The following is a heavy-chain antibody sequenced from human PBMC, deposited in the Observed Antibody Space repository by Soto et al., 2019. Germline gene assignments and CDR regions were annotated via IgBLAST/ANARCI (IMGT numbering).Heavy chain of an antibody. J-gene: IGHJ4*02. CDR2: IYYSGST. CDR3: GRSFGVAAAGPFDY. Sequence: SETLSLTCAVSGGSISSYYWSWIRQPPGKGLEWIGYIYYSGSTNYNPSLKSRVTISVDTSKNQFSLKLSSVTAADTAVYYCGRSFGVAAAGPFDYWGQGTLVTVSS. D-gene: IGHD6-13*01. V-gene: IGHV4-59*12. CDR1: GGSISSYY.